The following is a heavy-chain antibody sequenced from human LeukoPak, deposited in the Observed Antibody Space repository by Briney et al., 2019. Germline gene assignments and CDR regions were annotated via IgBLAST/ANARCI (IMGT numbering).Heavy chain of an antibody. J-gene: IGHJ3*02. CDR2: ISPSGGST. CDR1: GYTFTAYY. V-gene: IGHV1-46*01. D-gene: IGHD3-22*01. Sequence: ASVKVSCKASGYTFTAYYIHWVRQAPGQGLEWMGIISPSGGSTSYAQKFQGRVTMTRDTSTSTVYMELSSLRSEDTAVYYCTRTYYYDSSGYYYGRDAFDIWGQGTMVTVSS. CDR3: TRTYYYDSSGYYYGRDAFDI.